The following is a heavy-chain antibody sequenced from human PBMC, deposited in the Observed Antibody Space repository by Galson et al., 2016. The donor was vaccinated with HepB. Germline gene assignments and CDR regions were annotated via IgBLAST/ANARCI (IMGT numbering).Heavy chain of an antibody. CDR2: INYSGST. D-gene: IGHD5-12*01. CDR3: ARARFGYEDY. Sequence: TLSLTCTVSGGSISSGGDYWSWIRQHPGKGLEWIGYINYSGSTYYNPSLKSRVTISLGRSKNQFSLKLRSVTAADTAVYYCARARFGYEDYWGQGTLVTVSS. CDR1: GGSISSGGDY. J-gene: IGHJ4*02. V-gene: IGHV4-31*03.